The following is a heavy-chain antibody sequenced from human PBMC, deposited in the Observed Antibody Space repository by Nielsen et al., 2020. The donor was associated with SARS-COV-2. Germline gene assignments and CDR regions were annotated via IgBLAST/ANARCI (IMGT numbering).Heavy chain of an antibody. J-gene: IGHJ4*02. CDR1: GGSISSGGYY. D-gene: IGHD5-18*01. V-gene: IGHV4-31*03. Sequence: SETLSLTCTVSGGSISSGGYYWSWIRQHPGKGLEWIGYIYYSGSTYYNPSLKSRVTISVDTSKNQFSLKLSSVTAADTAVYYCARQRGYSYGYYYFDYWGQGTLVTVSS. CDR3: ARQRGYSYGYYYFDY. CDR2: IYYSGST.